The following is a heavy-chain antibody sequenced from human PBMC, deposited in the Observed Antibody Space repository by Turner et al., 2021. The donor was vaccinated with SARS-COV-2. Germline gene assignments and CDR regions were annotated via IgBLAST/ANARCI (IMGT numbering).Heavy chain of an antibody. D-gene: IGHD2-8*01. V-gene: IGHV3-33*01. CDR2: IWYDGSNK. CDR3: ARDPNAGYYYMDV. CDR1: GFTFSGYG. Sequence: QVQLVESGGGVVQPGRSLRLSCAASGFTFSGYGMHWVRQAPVKGLEWVAVIWYDGSNKYYAVSVKGRFTISRDNSKNTLYLQMNSLTAEDTAVYYCARDPNAGYYYMDVWGKGTTVTVSS. J-gene: IGHJ6*03.